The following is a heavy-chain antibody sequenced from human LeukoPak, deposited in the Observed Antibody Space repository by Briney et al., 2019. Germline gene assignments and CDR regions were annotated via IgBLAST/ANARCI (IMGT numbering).Heavy chain of an antibody. J-gene: IGHJ3*02. Sequence: PGGSLRLSCAASGFTFSSYDMHWVRQATGKGLEWVSAIGTAGDTYYPGSVKGRFTISRENAKNSLYLQMNSLRAGDTAVYYCARACCGGDLVNDAFDIWGQGTMVTVSS. CDR2: IGTAGDT. V-gene: IGHV3-13*01. CDR1: GFTFSSYD. CDR3: ARACCGGDLVNDAFDI. D-gene: IGHD2-21*02.